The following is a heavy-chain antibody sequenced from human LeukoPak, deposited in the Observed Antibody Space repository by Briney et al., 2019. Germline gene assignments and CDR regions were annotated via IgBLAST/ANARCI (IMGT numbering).Heavy chain of an antibody. CDR3: TTESGYKTLRQRGFDS. CDR2: ISYDGSNK. J-gene: IGHJ4*02. V-gene: IGHV3-30-3*01. CDR1: GFTFSSYA. Sequence: PGGSLRLSCAASGFTFSSYAMHWVRQAPGKGLEWVAVISYDGSNKYYADSVKGRFTISRDNSKNTLYLQMNSLRTEDTAVYYCTTESGYKTLRQRGFDSWGQGTLVTVSS. D-gene: IGHD3-9*01.